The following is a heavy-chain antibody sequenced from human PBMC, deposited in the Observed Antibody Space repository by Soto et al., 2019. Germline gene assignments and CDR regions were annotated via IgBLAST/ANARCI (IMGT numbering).Heavy chain of an antibody. Sequence: ASVNVSCKASRYTFTSYAMHLVRQAPGQRLEWMGWINAGNGNTKYSQKFQGRVTITRDTSESTAYMELSSLGSEDTAVYYCERRGSCSSTSCLDYWGQGTLVTVSS. CDR3: ERRGSCSSTSCLDY. CDR1: RYTFTSYA. J-gene: IGHJ4*02. V-gene: IGHV1-3*01. CDR2: INAGNGNT. D-gene: IGHD2-2*01.